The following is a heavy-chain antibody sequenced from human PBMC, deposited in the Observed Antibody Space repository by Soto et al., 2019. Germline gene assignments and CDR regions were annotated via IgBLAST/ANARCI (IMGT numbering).Heavy chain of an antibody. CDR2: IIPIFGTA. Sequence: GASVKVSCKASGGTFSSYAISWVRQAPGQGLEWMGGIIPIFGTANYAQKFQGRVTITADESTSTAYMELSSLRSEDTAVYYCARGKPHYYDSSGYGSSWGQGTLVTVSS. CDR3: ARGKPHYYDSSGYGSS. CDR1: GGTFSSYA. D-gene: IGHD3-22*01. V-gene: IGHV1-69*13. J-gene: IGHJ4*02.